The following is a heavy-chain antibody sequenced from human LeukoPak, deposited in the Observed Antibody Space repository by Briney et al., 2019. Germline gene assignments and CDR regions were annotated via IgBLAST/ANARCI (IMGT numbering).Heavy chain of an antibody. CDR1: GFTFSNYA. CDR2: ITGSGTST. D-gene: IGHD2-2*01. Sequence: GASLRLSCVASGFTFSNYAMSWVRQAPGKGLEWVSAITGSGTSTYYADSVKGRFTISRDNSKNTLYLQMNSLRAEDTAVYYCAKGGLSCSSSSCYSANNWFDPWGQGTLVTVSS. V-gene: IGHV3-23*01. CDR3: AKGGLSCSSSSCYSANNWFDP. J-gene: IGHJ5*02.